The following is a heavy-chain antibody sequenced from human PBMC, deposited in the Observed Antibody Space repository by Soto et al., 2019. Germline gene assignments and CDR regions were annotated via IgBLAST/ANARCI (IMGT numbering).Heavy chain of an antibody. Sequence: PGGSLRLSCAASGFTFSSYAMSSVRPATGKGLEWVSAISGSGGSTYYADSVKGRFTISRDNSKNTLYLQMNSLRAEDTAVYYCAKGRAAAVIRNYYYMDVWGKGTTVTVSS. J-gene: IGHJ6*03. D-gene: IGHD6-13*01. CDR3: AKGRAAAVIRNYYYMDV. V-gene: IGHV3-23*01. CDR1: GFTFSSYA. CDR2: ISGSGGST.